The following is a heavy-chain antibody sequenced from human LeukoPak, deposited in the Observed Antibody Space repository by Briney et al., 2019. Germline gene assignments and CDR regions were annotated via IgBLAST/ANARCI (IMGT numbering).Heavy chain of an antibody. CDR1: GGTFSSYA. CDR3: AREGGGYSTYSDY. CDR2: IIPIFGTA. J-gene: IGHJ4*02. V-gene: IGHV1-69*13. Sequence: SVKVSCKASGGTFSSYAISWVRQAPGQGLEWMGGIIPIFGTANYAQKFQGRVTITADESTSTAYMELSSLRSEDTAVYYCAREGGGYSTYSDYWGQGTLVTVSS. D-gene: IGHD5-12*01.